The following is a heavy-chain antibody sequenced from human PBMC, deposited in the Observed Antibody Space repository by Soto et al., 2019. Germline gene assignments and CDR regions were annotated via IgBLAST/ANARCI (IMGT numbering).Heavy chain of an antibody. J-gene: IGHJ6*02. CDR1: GFTFSSYA. Sequence: QVQLVESGGGVVQPGRSLRLSCAASGFTFSSYAMHWVRQAPGKGLEWVAVISYDGSNKYYADSVKGRFTISRDNSKNTLYLQMNSLRAEDTAVYYCARDLFGYSGYDSPAYYYYGMDVWGQGTTVTVSS. D-gene: IGHD5-12*01. V-gene: IGHV3-30-3*01. CDR3: ARDLFGYSGYDSPAYYYYGMDV. CDR2: ISYDGSNK.